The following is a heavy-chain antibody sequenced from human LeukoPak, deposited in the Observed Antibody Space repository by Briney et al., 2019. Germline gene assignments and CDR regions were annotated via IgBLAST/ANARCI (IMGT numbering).Heavy chain of an antibody. J-gene: IGHJ4*02. CDR3: AKGSSRVDDYGDYFDY. V-gene: IGHV3-23*01. CDR2: ISGSGGST. D-gene: IGHD4-17*01. Sequence: QPGGSLRLSCAASGFTFSSYAMSWVRQAPGKGLEWVSAISGSGGSTYYADSVKGRFTISRDNSKNTLYLQMSSLRAEDTAVYYCAKGSSRVDDYGDYFDYWGQGTLVTVSS. CDR1: GFTFSSYA.